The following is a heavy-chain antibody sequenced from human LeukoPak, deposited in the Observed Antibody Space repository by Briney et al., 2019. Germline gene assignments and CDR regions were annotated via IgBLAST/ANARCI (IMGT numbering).Heavy chain of an antibody. CDR1: GGSLSSYY. J-gene: IGHJ5*02. CDR3: ARAPYTSGFYFFDP. V-gene: IGHV4-59*13. Sequence: PSETLSLTCTVSGGSLSSYYWSWIRQPPGKGLEWIGYVHYSGSTTYNPSLKSRVTISLDTSKNQFSLKLSSVTAADTAVYYCARAPYTSGFYFFDPWGQGTLVTVSS. CDR2: VHYSGST. D-gene: IGHD3-22*01.